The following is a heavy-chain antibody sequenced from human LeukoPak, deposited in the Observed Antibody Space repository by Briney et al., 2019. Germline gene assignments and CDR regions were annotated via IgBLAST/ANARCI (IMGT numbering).Heavy chain of an antibody. CDR2: IYYTGST. D-gene: IGHD3-9*01. V-gene: IGHV4-59*01. CDR3: ARRTYYDTLTGYNYWYFDL. J-gene: IGHJ2*01. Sequence: PSETLSLTCTVSGVSISDYYWSWVRQPPGKGLEWIGYIYYTGSTEYNPSLKSRVTMSVDTSKNQFSMNLRSVTATDTAVYYCARRTYYDTLTGYNYWYFDLWGRGTLVTVSS. CDR1: GVSISDYY.